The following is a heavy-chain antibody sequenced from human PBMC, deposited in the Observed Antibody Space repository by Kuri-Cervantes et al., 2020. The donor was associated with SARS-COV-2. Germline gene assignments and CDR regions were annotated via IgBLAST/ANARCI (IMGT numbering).Heavy chain of an antibody. CDR3: TTTVEMATFYYAMDV. CDR1: NFTFSNAW. J-gene: IGHJ6*02. D-gene: IGHD5-24*01. Sequence: GESLKISCAASNFTFSNAWMNWVRQAPGKGLEWVGRIKSKTNAGTTDYGAPVKGRFTISRDDSIHTLYLQMNSLKIEDPAVYYCTTTVEMATFYYAMDVWGQGPTVTVSS. CDR2: IKSKTNAGTT. V-gene: IGHV3-15*07.